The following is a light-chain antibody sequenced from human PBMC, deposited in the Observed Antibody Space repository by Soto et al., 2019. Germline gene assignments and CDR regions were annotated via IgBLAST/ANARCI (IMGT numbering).Light chain of an antibody. Sequence: DIRMTQPPSTLSASVGGRVTITCRASQSVGTWVAWYQQKPGKAPKLLIYGASNLQSGVPSRCSGSGSGTEFTLTIATLQPDDVATYVGQHGRRKTWSFGPGTKVDI. V-gene: IGKV1-5*01. CDR1: QSVGTW. J-gene: IGKJ1*01. CDR2: GAS. CDR3: QHGRRKTWS.